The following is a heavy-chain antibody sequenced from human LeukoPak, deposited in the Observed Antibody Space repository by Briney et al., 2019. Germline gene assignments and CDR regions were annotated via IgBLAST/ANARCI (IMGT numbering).Heavy chain of an antibody. V-gene: IGHV3-74*01. Sequence: GGSLRLSCAASGFTFTSYWMSWVRQAPGKGLVWVSRINSDGSSTSYADSVKGRFTISRDNAKNTVYLQMNSLRAEDTAVYYCTRAKGGYTNDYWGQGTLVTVSS. CDR1: GFTFTSYW. CDR3: TRAKGGYTNDY. D-gene: IGHD5-18*01. J-gene: IGHJ4*02. CDR2: INSDGSST.